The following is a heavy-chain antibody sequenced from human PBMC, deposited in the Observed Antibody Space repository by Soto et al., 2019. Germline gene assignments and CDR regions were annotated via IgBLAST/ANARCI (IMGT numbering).Heavy chain of an antibody. CDR3: AKLGPYGSESYSFRYNWIDP. V-gene: IGHV3-53*01. Sequence: EVQLVDSGGGLIQPGGSLRLSCAASGFSVSSSHMIWVRQAPGKGLEWVSVIYSGGATYYAVSVKGRFTISRDRSQNTVYLQMDGLRAEATAVYHCAKLGPYGSESYSFRYNWIDPWGQGTLVTVSS. J-gene: IGHJ5*02. CDR2: IYSGGAT. CDR1: GFSVSSSH. D-gene: IGHD3-10*01.